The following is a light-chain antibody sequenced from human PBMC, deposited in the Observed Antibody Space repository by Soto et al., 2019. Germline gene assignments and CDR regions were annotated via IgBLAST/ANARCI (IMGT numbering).Light chain of an antibody. CDR3: SSYASSSNDV. V-gene: IGLV2-14*01. CDR1: SSDVGAYNY. Sequence: QSALTQPASVSGSPGQSITISCTGTSSDVGAYNYVSWYLQHPGKAPTLMIYAVSNRPSGVSNRFSGSKSGNTASLTISGLQAEDEADYYCSSYASSSNDVFGTGTKVTVL. CDR2: AVS. J-gene: IGLJ1*01.